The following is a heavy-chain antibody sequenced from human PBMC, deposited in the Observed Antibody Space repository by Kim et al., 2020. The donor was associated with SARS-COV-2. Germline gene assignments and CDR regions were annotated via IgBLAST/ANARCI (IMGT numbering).Heavy chain of an antibody. CDR1: GFTVSSNY. CDR2: IYSGGST. D-gene: IGHD2-21*02. Sequence: GGSLRLSCAASGFTVSSNYMSWVRQAPGKGLEWVSVIYSGGSTYYADSVKGRFTISRDNSKNTLYLQMNSLRAEDTAVYYCARELYRVVTASDYYYYGMDVWGQGTTVTVSS. J-gene: IGHJ6*02. V-gene: IGHV3-66*01. CDR3: ARELYRVVTASDYYYYGMDV.